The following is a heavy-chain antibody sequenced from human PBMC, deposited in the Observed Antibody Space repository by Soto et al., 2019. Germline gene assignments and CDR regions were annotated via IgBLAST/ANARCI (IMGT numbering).Heavy chain of an antibody. J-gene: IGHJ5*02. CDR1: GYTFTSYG. Sequence: QVQLVQSGAEVKKPGASVKVSCKASGYTFTSYGISWVRQAPGQGLEWMGWISAYNGNTNYAQKLQGRVTMTTDTSTRTAYMELRSLRSDDTAVYYCARDFGFYCTNGVCYNNWFDPWGQGTLVTVSS. D-gene: IGHD2-8*01. CDR2: ISAYNGNT. V-gene: IGHV1-18*01. CDR3: ARDFGFYCTNGVCYNNWFDP.